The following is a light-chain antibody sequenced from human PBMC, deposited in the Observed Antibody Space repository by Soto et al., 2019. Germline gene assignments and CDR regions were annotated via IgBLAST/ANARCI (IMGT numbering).Light chain of an antibody. CDR3: GTWDSSLSAYV. CDR1: SSNIGNNY. CDR2: DNN. J-gene: IGLJ1*01. Sequence: QSVLTQPPSVSAAPGQKVTISCSVSSSNIGNNYVSWYQQLPGTAPKLLIYDNNKRPSGIPDRFSGSKSGTSAILGITGLQTGDEADYYCGTWDSSLSAYVFGTGTRSPS. V-gene: IGLV1-51*01.